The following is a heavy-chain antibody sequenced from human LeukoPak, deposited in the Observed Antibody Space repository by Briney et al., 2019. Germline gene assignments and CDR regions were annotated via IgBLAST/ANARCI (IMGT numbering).Heavy chain of an antibody. CDR1: GFTFSSYA. D-gene: IGHD2-21*01. CDR2: ISYDGSNK. J-gene: IGHJ4*02. Sequence: PGRSLRLSCAASGFTFSSYAMHWVRQAPGKGLEWVAVISYDGSNKYYADSVKGRFTISRDNSKNTLYLQMNSLRAEDTAVYYCARDPELCGGDCYSSPGYWGQGTLVTVSS. V-gene: IGHV3-30-3*01. CDR3: ARDPELCGGDCYSSPGY.